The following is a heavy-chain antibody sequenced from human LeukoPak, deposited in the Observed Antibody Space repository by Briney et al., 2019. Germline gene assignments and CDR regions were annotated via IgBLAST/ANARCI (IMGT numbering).Heavy chain of an antibody. V-gene: IGHV3-7*04. CDR1: GFTFSSLW. D-gene: IGHD6-6*01. CDR3: ARGASIAVDY. CDR2: IKQNGSEK. Sequence: PGGSLRLSCAASGFTFSSLWMSWVRQAPGKGLEWVANIKQNGSEKSYVDSVKGRFTISRDNAQNSLYLQMNSLRAEDTAVYYCARGASIAVDYWGQGTLVTVSS. J-gene: IGHJ4*02.